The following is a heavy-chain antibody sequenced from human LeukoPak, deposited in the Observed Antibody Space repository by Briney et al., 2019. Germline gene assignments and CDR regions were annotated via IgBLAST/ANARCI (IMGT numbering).Heavy chain of an antibody. CDR1: GYSFTSYW. V-gene: IGHV5-51*01. D-gene: IGHD3-3*01. Sequence: GESLKISCKGSGYSFTSYWIGWVRQMPGKGLEWMGTIYPGDSDTRYSPSFQGQVTISADKSISTAYLQWSSLKASDTAMYYCARHIWGRDFWSGYRDWGQGTLVTVSS. CDR3: ARHIWGRDFWSGYRD. J-gene: IGHJ4*02. CDR2: IYPGDSDT.